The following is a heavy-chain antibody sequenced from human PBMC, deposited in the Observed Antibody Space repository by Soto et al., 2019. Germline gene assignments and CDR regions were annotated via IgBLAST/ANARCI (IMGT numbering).Heavy chain of an antibody. D-gene: IGHD6-6*01. CDR2: IYFTGST. J-gene: IGHJ5*02. V-gene: IGHV4-61*01. CDR3: TRGPPSVQWLDP. Sequence: KPSETLSLTCTVSGGAVSSGTYYWSWIRQPPGKGLEWIGHIYFTGSTNYNPSLKSRVTMSLDTSRNQFSLKLSSVTAADTAVYYCTRGPPSVQWLDPWGLGTLVSVSS. CDR1: GGAVSSGTYY.